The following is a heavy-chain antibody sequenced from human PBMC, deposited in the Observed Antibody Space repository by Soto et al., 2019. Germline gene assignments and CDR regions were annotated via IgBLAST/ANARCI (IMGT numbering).Heavy chain of an antibody. D-gene: IGHD2-8*01. V-gene: IGHV3-11*06. CDR2: IGPSSSYT. Sequence: GGSLRLPCAASGFTFSDYYMSWIRQAPGKGLEWVSYIGPSSSYTNYADSVKGRFTISRDNAKNSLYLQMNSLRAEDTAVYYCARVVRLMLYSDYWGQGTLVTVSS. CDR3: ARVVRLMLYSDY. J-gene: IGHJ4*02. CDR1: GFTFSDYY.